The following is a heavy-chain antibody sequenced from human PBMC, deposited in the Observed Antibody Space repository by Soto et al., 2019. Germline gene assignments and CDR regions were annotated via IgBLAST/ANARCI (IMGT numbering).Heavy chain of an antibody. D-gene: IGHD2-2*01. J-gene: IGHJ5*02. Sequence: ASVKVSCKVSGYTLTELSMHWVRQAPGKGLEWMGGFDPEDGETIYAQKFQGRVTMTEDTSTDTAYMELSSLRSEDTAVYYCATLLTDCSSTSCYGWFDPWGQGTLVTVSS. V-gene: IGHV1-24*01. CDR2: FDPEDGET. CDR3: ATLLTDCSSTSCYGWFDP. CDR1: GYTLTELS.